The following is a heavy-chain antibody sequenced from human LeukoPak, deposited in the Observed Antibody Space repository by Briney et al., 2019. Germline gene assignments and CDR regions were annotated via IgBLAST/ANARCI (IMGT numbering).Heavy chain of an antibody. CDR3: ARDISDAFDI. Sequence: SETLSLTCAVYGGSFSGYYWSWIRQPPGKGLEWIGEINHSGSTNYNPSLKSRVTISVDTSKNQFSLKLSPVTAADTAVYYCARDISDAFDIWGQGTMVTVSS. V-gene: IGHV4-34*01. J-gene: IGHJ3*02. CDR1: GGSFSGYY. CDR2: INHSGST.